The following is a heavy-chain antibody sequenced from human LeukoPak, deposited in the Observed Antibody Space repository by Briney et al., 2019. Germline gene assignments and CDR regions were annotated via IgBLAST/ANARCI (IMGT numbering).Heavy chain of an antibody. V-gene: IGHV4-39*01. CDR3: ARHITKYYDFWSGYPGG. CDR1: GGSISISSYY. CDR2: IYYSGST. D-gene: IGHD3-3*01. Sequence: SETLSLTCTVSGGSISISSYYWGWIRQPPGKGLEWIGSIYYSGSTYYNPSLKSRVTISVDTSKNQFSLKLSSVTAADTAVYYCARHITKYYDFWSGYPGGWGQGTLVTVSS. J-gene: IGHJ4*02.